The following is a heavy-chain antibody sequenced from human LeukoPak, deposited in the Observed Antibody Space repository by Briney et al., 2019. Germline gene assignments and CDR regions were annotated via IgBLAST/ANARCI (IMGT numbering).Heavy chain of an antibody. CDR2: INPSGST. CDR1: GGALTGFY. V-gene: IGHV4-34*01. CDR3: ARDSYYFGSGSDNTPYNWFDP. D-gene: IGHD3-10*01. Sequence: PSETLSLTCVVSGGALTGFYWSWIRQSPVRGLEWIGEINPSGSTIYNPSLKSRVTISVDKSKNQFSLKLSSVTAADTAMYYCARDSYYFGSGSDNTPYNWFDPWGQGTLVTVSS. J-gene: IGHJ5*02.